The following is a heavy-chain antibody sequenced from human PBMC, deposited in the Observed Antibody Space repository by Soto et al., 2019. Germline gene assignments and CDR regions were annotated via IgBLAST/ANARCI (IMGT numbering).Heavy chain of an antibody. J-gene: IGHJ6*02. CDR2: IYSDNNR. CDR1: GFTVSSDS. CDR3: ARHYSAMGV. V-gene: IGHV3-53*02. Sequence: EVQLVETGGDLIQPGGSLRLSCAASGFTVSSDSMTWVRQAPGKGLEWISIIYSDNNRDYADSVKGRFSLSRDTSKNILYLQMNSLRAEDTAEYYCARHYSAMGVWGQGTTVTVSS.